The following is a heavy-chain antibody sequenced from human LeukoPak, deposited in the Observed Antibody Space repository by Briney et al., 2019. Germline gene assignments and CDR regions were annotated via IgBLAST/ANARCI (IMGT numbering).Heavy chain of an antibody. J-gene: IGHJ6*03. CDR3: ARDPARAFMTGYYYYMHV. CDR1: GYTFSSYG. V-gene: IGHV1-18*01. CDR2: SSAYIGNT. Sequence: ASVTVSFKACGYTFSSYGITWVRLAPGQGLEWMGWSSAYIGNTKYAQKFQDRVTMTTDTSTNTAYMELRSLRSDDTAVYYCARDPARAFMTGYYYYMHVWGKGTTVTVSS.